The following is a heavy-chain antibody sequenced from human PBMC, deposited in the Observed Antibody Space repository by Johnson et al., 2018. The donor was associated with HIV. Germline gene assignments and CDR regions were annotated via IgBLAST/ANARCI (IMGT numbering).Heavy chain of an antibody. J-gene: IGHJ3*02. Sequence: VQLVESGGGVVRPGGSLRLSCAASGFTFDEYGMTWVRQVPGKGLEWVSGITWNGGNTAYADSVKGRFTISRDNSKNTRYLQMSSLRAEDTAVYYCAKDMRPVRGWGGGSYRGVSDAFDIWGQGTMVTVSS. CDR3: AKDMRPVRGWGGGSYRGVSDAFDI. D-gene: IGHD1-26*01. V-gene: IGHV3-20*04. CDR2: ITWNGGNT. CDR1: GFTFDEYG.